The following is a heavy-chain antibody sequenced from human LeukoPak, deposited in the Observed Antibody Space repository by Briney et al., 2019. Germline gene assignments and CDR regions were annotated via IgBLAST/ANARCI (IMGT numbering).Heavy chain of an antibody. V-gene: IGHV3-7*01. J-gene: IGHJ4*02. CDR3: ARDTLGEGEDANYAVYYFDY. CDR2: IKQDGSEL. D-gene: IGHD4/OR15-4a*01. Sequence: GGSLRLSCAASGFTFSDYWMSWVRQAPGKGLEWVANIKQDGSELYYVDSVKGRFTISRDNAKNSLYLQMNSLRAEDTAVYYCARDTLGEGEDANYAVYYFDYWGQGTPVTVSS. CDR1: GFTFSDYW.